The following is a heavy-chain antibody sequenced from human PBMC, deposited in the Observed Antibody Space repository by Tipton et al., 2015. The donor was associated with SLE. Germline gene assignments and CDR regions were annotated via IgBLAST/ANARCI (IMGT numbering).Heavy chain of an antibody. J-gene: IGHJ6*03. Sequence: TLSLTCIVSGDSISSTSYYWGWIRQPPGKGLEWVGTVYYTGNTFYNPSLKSRVTISIDTSKNQFSLRLNSVTTADTAVYYCARANMSTYYYYYMDVWGKGTTVTVSS. CDR1: GDSISSTSYY. V-gene: IGHV4-39*07. D-gene: IGHD5/OR15-5a*01. CDR3: ARANMSTYYYYYMDV. CDR2: VYYTGNT.